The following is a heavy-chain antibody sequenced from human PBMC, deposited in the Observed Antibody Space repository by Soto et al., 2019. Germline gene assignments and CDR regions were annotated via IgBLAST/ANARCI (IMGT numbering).Heavy chain of an antibody. CDR3: ARHTAVAGTRGFDY. V-gene: IGHV4-4*02. Sequence: QVQLQESGPGLVEPSETLSLTCAVSGVSITETYWWSWVRQPPGKGLEWIGEISHRGTPHYNPSLWSRVTMPTDASRTKISLTLMSVTAADSASYYCARHTAVAGTRGFDYWGQGILVTVSS. CDR2: ISHRGTP. CDR1: GVSITETYW. J-gene: IGHJ4*02. D-gene: IGHD6-19*01.